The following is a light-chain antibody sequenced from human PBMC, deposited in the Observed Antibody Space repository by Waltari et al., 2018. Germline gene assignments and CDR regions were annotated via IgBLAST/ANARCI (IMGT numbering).Light chain of an antibody. CDR1: SSDVGGYNY. CDR2: DFP. V-gene: IGLV2-11*01. CDR3: CSFGGRDALGV. J-gene: IGLJ2*01. Sequence: QSALTQPHSVSGSPGQSVTIPCTGTSSDVGGYNYVSWYHHHPGKAPKLMIYDFPERPSGVPYRFSGSKSGNTAYLTISGLQAEDEADYYCCSFGGRDALGVVGGGTRVTVL.